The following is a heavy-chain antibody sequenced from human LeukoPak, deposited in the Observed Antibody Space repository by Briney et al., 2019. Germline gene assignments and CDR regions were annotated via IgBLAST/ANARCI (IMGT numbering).Heavy chain of an antibody. CDR3: ARDGYSSSWYEGMDV. CDR2: INHNSGGT. V-gene: IGHV1-2*02. J-gene: IGHJ6*02. CDR1: GYTFTGYY. Sequence: ASVKVSCKASGYTFTGYYMHWVRQPPGQGLEWMGWINHNSGGTNYAQKFQGRVTMTRDTSISTAYMELSRLRSDDTAVYYCARDGYSSSWYEGMDVWGQGTTVTVSS. D-gene: IGHD6-13*01.